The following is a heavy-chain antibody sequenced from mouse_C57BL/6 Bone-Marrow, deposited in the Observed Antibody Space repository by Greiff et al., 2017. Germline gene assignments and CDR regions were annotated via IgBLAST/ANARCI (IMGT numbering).Heavy chain of an antibody. V-gene: IGHV1-55*01. D-gene: IGHD2-2*01. Sequence: QVQLQQPGAELVKPGASVKMSCKASGYTFTSYWITWVKQRPGQGLEWIGDIYPGSGSTNYNEKFKSKATLTVDTSSSTAYMQLSSRTSEAYAVYYCARDYGNDPDAMDYWGQGTSVTVSS. CDR1: GYTFTSYW. CDR2: IYPGSGST. J-gene: IGHJ4*01. CDR3: ARDYGNDPDAMDY.